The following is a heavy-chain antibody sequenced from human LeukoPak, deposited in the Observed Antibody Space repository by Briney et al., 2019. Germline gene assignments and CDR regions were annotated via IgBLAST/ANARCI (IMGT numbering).Heavy chain of an antibody. CDR3: ARDIRYDAFDI. CDR1: GFTFSSYA. Sequence: PGGSLRLSCAASGFTFSSYAMSWVRQAPGKGLEWVGNIKQDGSEKYYVDSVKGRFTISRDNARNSLYLQMNSLRAEDTAVYYCARDIRYDAFDIWGQGTMVTVSS. D-gene: IGHD3-9*01. CDR2: IKQDGSEK. V-gene: IGHV3-7*01. J-gene: IGHJ3*02.